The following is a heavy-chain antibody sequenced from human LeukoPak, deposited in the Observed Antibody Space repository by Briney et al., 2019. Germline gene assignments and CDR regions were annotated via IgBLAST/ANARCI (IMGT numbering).Heavy chain of an antibody. CDR1: GFTFSASP. CDR3: ATYAQKWVPSDS. CDR2: IYGNGREI. D-gene: IGHD3-16*01. J-gene: IGHJ5*02. V-gene: IGHV3-23*01. Sequence: GGSLRLSCAASGFTFSASPMILVRQVSRKGLEWVSVIYGNGREIHYADSVKGRFTISRDNSKNTLFLQMNSLRAEDTAVYYCATYAQKWVPSDSWGQGTLVTVSS.